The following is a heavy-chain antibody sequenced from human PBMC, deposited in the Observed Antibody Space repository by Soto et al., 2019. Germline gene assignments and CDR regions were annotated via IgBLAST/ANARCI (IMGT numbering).Heavy chain of an antibody. CDR3: ARDPLSSFAMDV. Sequence: ASVKVSCKASGNTFASHGFSWVRQAPGQGLEWMGWISGFNGQTNYSLKFQGRVTLTTDNTTNTAYMELTTLESDDTAVYYCARDPLSSFAMDVWGQGTTVTVSS. V-gene: IGHV1-18*01. CDR1: GNTFASHG. D-gene: IGHD3-10*01. J-gene: IGHJ6*02. CDR2: ISGFNGQT.